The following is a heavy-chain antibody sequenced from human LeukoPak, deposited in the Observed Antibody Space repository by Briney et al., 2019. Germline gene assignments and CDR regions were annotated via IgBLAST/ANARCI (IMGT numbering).Heavy chain of an antibody. Sequence: GGSLRLSCAASGFTFSDYYMSWIRQAPGKGLEWVSYISSSGSTIYYADSVKGRFTISRDNAKNSLYLQMNSLRAEDTAVYYCARDEYSSSENAFDIWGQGTMVTVSS. J-gene: IGHJ3*02. CDR3: ARDEYSSSENAFDI. CDR1: GFTFSDYY. V-gene: IGHV3-11*04. CDR2: ISSSGSTI. D-gene: IGHD6-6*01.